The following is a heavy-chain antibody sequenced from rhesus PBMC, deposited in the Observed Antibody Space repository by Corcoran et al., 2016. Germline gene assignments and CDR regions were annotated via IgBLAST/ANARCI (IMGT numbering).Heavy chain of an antibody. V-gene: IGHV4S11*01. CDR1: GGSISSHY. J-gene: IGHJ4*01. CDR2: IDCSGSNT. D-gene: IGHD6-13*01. Sequence: QVQLQESGPGLVKPLETLSLSCAVSGGSISSHYCSWNPQAPAAGLEWIGCIDCSGSNTNYHPSRKSRVTISTDTSKNQFSLKLSSVTAADTDVYYCARGPIAAGLYFDYWGQGVLVTVSS. CDR3: ARGPIAAGLYFDY.